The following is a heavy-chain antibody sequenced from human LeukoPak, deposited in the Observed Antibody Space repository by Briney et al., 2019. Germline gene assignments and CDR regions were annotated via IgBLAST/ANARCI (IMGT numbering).Heavy chain of an antibody. J-gene: IGHJ4*02. CDR1: GFTFSRYW. D-gene: IGHD3-16*01. Sequence: GGSLRLSCAASGFTFSRYWMHWVRQVPGKGLVWVSRVNPDGSSTTYADSVKGRFTSSRDNAKNTLYLQMNRLRAEDMAVYYCARGGSYGDYWGQGILVTVSS. CDR2: VNPDGSST. CDR3: ARGGSYGDY. V-gene: IGHV3-74*01.